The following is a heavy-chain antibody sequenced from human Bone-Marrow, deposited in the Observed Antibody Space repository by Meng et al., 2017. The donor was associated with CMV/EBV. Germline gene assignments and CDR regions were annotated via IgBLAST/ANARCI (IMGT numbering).Heavy chain of an antibody. J-gene: IGHJ5*02. V-gene: IGHV3-48*03. CDR3: AREGYECWTGSRKWFDN. Sequence: GESLKISCEASGFIFSNDDMNWVRQAPGKGLEWVSYISNSGTTTHYADSVKGRFVISRDNAKNSLYLQMNSLRGEDTAVYYCAREGYECWTGSRKWFDNWGQGTLVTVSS. CDR2: ISNSGTTT. D-gene: IGHD3-3*01. CDR1: GFIFSNDD.